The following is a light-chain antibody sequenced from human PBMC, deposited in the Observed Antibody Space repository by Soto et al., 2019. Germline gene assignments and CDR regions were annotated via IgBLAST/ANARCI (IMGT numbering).Light chain of an antibody. CDR2: DAS. Sequence: DIQMTQSPSSLSASVGDRVTITCQASQDISNYLNWYQRKPGKAPKLLIYDASNLETGVPSRFSGSGSGTDFTFTISRLQPEDIATYYCQQYDNLPPLGQGTRLEIK. CDR1: QDISNY. V-gene: IGKV1-33*01. CDR3: QQYDNLPP. J-gene: IGKJ5*01.